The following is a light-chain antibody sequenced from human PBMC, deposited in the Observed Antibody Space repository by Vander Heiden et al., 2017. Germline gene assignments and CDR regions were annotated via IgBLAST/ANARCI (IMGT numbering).Light chain of an antibody. Sequence: QSVLTQPPSVAAAPGQKVTISCSGSGSNIGNNYVSWYQQLPGTAPQLLIYENNKRPSGIPDRFSGSKSGTSATLGIPGLQTGDEGDYYCGTWDSSLSGGVFGGGTKLTVL. CDR2: ENN. CDR3: GTWDSSLSGGV. CDR1: GSNIGNNY. J-gene: IGLJ3*02. V-gene: IGLV1-51*02.